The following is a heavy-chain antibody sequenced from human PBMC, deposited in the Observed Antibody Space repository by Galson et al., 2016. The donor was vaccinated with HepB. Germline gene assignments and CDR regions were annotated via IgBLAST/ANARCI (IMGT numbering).Heavy chain of an antibody. J-gene: IGHJ4*02. CDR3: ARGEGCHSLWVWDY. V-gene: IGHV1-46*01. Sequence: SCKASGYPFIPYYMHWLRQAPGQGLEWMGLINPGGGSTSYAQKFQGRVTVTSDTSASTAYMDLSSLGSEDTAVYYWARGEGCHSLWVWDYWGQGTLVTVSS. D-gene: IGHD3-10*01. CDR2: INPGGGST. CDR1: GYPFIPYY.